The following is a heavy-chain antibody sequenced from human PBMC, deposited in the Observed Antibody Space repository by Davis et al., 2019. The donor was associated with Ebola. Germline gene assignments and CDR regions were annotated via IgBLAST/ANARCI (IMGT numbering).Heavy chain of an antibody. D-gene: IGHD2-15*01. Sequence: ASVKVSCKASGYTFTSYDINWVRQATGQGLEWMGWMNPNSGNTGYAQKFQGRVTMTRNTSISTAYMELSSLRSDDTAVYYCARAISRYCSGGSCYWGWFDPWGQGTLVTVSS. CDR1: GYTFTSYD. CDR2: MNPNSGNT. J-gene: IGHJ5*02. V-gene: IGHV1-8*01. CDR3: ARAISRYCSGGSCYWGWFDP.